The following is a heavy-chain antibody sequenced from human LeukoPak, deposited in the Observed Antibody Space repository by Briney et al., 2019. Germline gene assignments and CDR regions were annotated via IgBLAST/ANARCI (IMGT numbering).Heavy chain of an antibody. CDR1: GASIRSGAHS. Sequence: PSETLSLTCAVSGASIRSGAHSWNWIRQPPGKGLEWIGYIYYSGNTYYNASLKSRVTMSVDTSKNQLSLKLSSVTAADTAVYYCARGSHDILTGYHYYYYYMDVWGKGTTVTISS. D-gene: IGHD3-9*01. V-gene: IGHV4-30-4*07. CDR2: IYYSGNT. J-gene: IGHJ6*03. CDR3: ARGSHDILTGYHYYYYYMDV.